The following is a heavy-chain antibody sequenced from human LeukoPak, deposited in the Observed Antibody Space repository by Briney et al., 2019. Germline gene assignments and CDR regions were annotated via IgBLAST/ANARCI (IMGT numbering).Heavy chain of an antibody. Sequence: ASVTVSCKTSGYTFTNYGTSWVRQAPGQGLEWMGWISAYNGNTNYAQKLQGRVTMTTDTSTSTAYMELRSLRSDDTAVYYCARDKESGGSCCYNWFDPWGRGTLVTVSS. CDR2: ISAYNGNT. V-gene: IGHV1-18*01. CDR1: GYTFTNYG. D-gene: IGHD2-15*01. J-gene: IGHJ5*02. CDR3: ARDKESGGSCCYNWFDP.